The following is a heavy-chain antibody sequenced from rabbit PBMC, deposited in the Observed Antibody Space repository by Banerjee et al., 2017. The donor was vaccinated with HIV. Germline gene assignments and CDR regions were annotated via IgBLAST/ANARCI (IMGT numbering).Heavy chain of an antibody. J-gene: IGHJ4*01. D-gene: IGHD4-2*01. CDR3: ARDPLAYAGSNSIYYRFDL. V-gene: IGHV1S45*01. Sequence: QERLVESGGGLVQPERSLTLTCKVSGLDFNSNHWICWVRQAPGKGPEWIACIYTGSSGTTYYANWAKGRFTISKTSSTTVTLQMTSLTAADTATYFCARDPLAYAGSNSIYYRFDLWGQGTLVTV. CDR1: GLDFNSNHW. CDR2: IYTGSSGTT.